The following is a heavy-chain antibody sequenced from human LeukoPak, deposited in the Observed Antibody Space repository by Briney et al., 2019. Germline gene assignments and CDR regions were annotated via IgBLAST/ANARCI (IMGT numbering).Heavy chain of an antibody. Sequence: GGSLRLSCAASGFTFSSYAMSRVRQAPGKGLEWVSAISGSGGSTYYADSVKGRFTISRDNSKNTLYLQMNSLRAEDTAVYYCAKDVNWVVPAACDYWGQGTLVTVSS. CDR1: GFTFSSYA. V-gene: IGHV3-23*01. CDR2: ISGSGGST. J-gene: IGHJ4*02. D-gene: IGHD2-2*01. CDR3: AKDVNWVVPAACDY.